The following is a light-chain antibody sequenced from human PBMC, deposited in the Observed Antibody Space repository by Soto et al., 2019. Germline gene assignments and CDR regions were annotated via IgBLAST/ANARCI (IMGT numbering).Light chain of an antibody. J-gene: IGKJ1*01. CDR1: QSVSSN. CDR2: GTS. CDR3: QQYGGSPIWT. Sequence: EIVMTQSPGTLSVSPVARATLSWRASQSVSSNLAWYQQKPGQAPRLLIYGTSSRATGTPGRFTGSGSGTDFTLTISRLEPEDFAVYYCQQYGGSPIWTFGQGTKVQ. V-gene: IGKV3-20*01.